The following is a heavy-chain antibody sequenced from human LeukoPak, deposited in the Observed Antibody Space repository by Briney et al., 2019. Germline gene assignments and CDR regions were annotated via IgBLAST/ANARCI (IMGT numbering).Heavy chain of an antibody. CDR2: INPSGGST. D-gene: IGHD4-23*01. CDR1: GYTFTSYY. V-gene: IGHV1-46*01. CDR3: ARDDYGGNSFVDY. Sequence: ASVKVSCKASGYTFTSYYMHWVRQAPGQGPEWMGVINPSGGSTSYAQKFQGRVTMTRDMSTSTVYMELSSLRSEDTAVYYCARDDYGGNSFVDYWGQGTLVTVSS. J-gene: IGHJ4*02.